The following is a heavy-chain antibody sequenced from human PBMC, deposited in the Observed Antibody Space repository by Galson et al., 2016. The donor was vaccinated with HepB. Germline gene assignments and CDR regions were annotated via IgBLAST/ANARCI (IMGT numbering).Heavy chain of an antibody. Sequence: SLRLSCAASGFTFSNFGMHWVRQAPGKGLEWVAVIWDDGTDQYYLDSVKGRFTISRDNSRKTLYLQMNSLRAEDTAVYYCARESSGTTLGALDYWGQGTLVTVYS. CDR3: ARESSGTTLGALDY. CDR1: GFTFSNFG. J-gene: IGHJ4*02. D-gene: IGHD1-1*01. CDR2: IWDDGTDQ. V-gene: IGHV3-33*01.